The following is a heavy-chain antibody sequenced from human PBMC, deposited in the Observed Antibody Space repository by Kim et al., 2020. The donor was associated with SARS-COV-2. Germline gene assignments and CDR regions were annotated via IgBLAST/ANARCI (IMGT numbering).Heavy chain of an antibody. CDR2: ISYDGSNK. CDR3: ARGSGYRNPFDD. V-gene: IGHV3-30-3*01. J-gene: IGHJ4*02. Sequence: GGSLRLSCAASGFTFSSYAMHWVRQAPGKGLEWVAVISYDGSNKYYADSVKGRFTISRDNSKNTLYLQMNSLRAEDTAVYYCARGSGYRNPFDDWGQGTL. CDR1: GFTFSSYA. D-gene: IGHD3-3*01.